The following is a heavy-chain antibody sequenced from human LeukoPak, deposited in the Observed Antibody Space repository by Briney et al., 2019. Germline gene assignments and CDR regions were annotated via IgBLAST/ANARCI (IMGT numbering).Heavy chain of an antibody. CDR2: IYYSGST. V-gene: IGHV4-59*01. CDR1: GGSISSYH. Sequence: SETLSLTCTVSGGSISSYHWSWIRQPPGKGLEWIGYIYYSGSTNCNPSVKSRVAMSVDTSKKQFSLKLSSLTAADTAVYYCARGRGLGVITPYSDSWGQGTLVTVSS. J-gene: IGHJ4*02. CDR3: ARGRGLGVITPYSDS. D-gene: IGHD3-16*02.